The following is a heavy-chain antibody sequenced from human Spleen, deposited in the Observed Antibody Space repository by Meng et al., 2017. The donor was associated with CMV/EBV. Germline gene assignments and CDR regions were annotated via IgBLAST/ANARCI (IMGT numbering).Heavy chain of an antibody. D-gene: IGHD6-13*01. Sequence: TYAITWVRQDPGRGLEWVGRDIPILSVAICEQKFQGGVAITADKSTTTAYMELSSLKSEDTAVYYCARDNKFDLADSSNWPNAFDIWGQGTMVTVSS. CDR3: ARDNKFDLADSSNWPNAFDI. CDR2: DIPILSVA. J-gene: IGHJ3*02. V-gene: IGHV1-69*04. CDR1: TYA.